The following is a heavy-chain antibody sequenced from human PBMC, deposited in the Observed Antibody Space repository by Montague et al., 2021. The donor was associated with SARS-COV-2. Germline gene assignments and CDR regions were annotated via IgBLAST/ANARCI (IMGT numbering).Heavy chain of an antibody. CDR2: IYNSGTT. CDR1: GDSTSCPNCY. CDR3: ARHRNYGDHSLDNWFHP. V-gene: IGHV4-39*01. D-gene: IGHD4-17*01. J-gene: IGHJ5*02. Sequence: SETLSLTCTVSGDSTSCPNCYWGWIRQPPGKGLDWIGTIYNSGTTYHNPSLKSRLTISIDTSKNQFSLKLSSVTAADMAVYYCARHRNYGDHSLDNWFHPRGQGTMVTVSS.